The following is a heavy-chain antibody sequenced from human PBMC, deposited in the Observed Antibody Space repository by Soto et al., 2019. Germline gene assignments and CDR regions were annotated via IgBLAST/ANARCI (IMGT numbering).Heavy chain of an antibody. J-gene: IGHJ4*02. D-gene: IGHD2-8*02. CDR2: MNPNSGNT. V-gene: IGHV1-8*01. CDR3: ARGLIWNPGGVY. Sequence: ASVKVSCKASGYTLTSYDINWVRQATGQGLEWMGWMNPNSGNTGYAQKFQGRVTMTRNTSISTAYMELSSLRSEDTAVYYCARGLIWNPGGVYWGQGTLVTVSS. CDR1: GYTLTSYD.